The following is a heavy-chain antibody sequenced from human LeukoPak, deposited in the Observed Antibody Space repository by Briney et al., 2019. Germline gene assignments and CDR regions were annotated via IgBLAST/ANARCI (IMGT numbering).Heavy chain of an antibody. J-gene: IGHJ3*02. Sequence: SGGSTYYADFVKGRFTISRDNSKNTLYLQMNSLRAEDSAVYYWGRLVAGGAFDIWGQGTMVTVSS. CDR2: SGGST. V-gene: IGHV3-66*01. D-gene: IGHD5-12*01. CDR3: GRLVAGGAFDI.